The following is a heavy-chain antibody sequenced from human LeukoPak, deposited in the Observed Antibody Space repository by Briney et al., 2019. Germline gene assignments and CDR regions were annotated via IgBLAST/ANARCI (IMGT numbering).Heavy chain of an antibody. D-gene: IGHD2-2*02. J-gene: IGHJ6*02. Sequence: ASVKVSCKVSGYTLTELSMHWVRQAPGKGLEWMGGFDPEDGETIYAQKFQGRVTMTEDTSTDTAYMELSSLRSEDTAVYYCARGPLGYCSSTSCYRVGGSEQHYYYYYGMDVWGQGTTVTVSS. CDR2: FDPEDGET. CDR3: ARGPLGYCSSTSCYRVGGSEQHYYYYYGMDV. CDR1: GYTLTELS. V-gene: IGHV1-24*01.